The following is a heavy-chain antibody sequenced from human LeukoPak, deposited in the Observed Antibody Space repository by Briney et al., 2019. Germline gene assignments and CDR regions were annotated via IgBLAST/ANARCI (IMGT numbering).Heavy chain of an antibody. CDR1: GFTFSTYS. CDR2: IYSGGST. D-gene: IGHD2/OR15-2a*01. V-gene: IGHV3-53*01. CDR3: ARPSGLCYYGMDV. Sequence: GGSLRLSCAASGFTFSTYSMNWVRQAPGKGLEWVSVIYSGGSTYYADSVKGRFTISRDNSKNTLYLQMNSLRAEDTAVYYCARPSGLCYYGMDVWGQGTTVTVSS. J-gene: IGHJ6*02.